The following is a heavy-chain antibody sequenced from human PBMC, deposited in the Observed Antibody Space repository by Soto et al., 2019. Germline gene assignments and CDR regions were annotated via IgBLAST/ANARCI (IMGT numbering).Heavy chain of an antibody. CDR3: ARIEGAQSLLDV. Sequence: PGGSLRLSCAASGFTFSDYYVSWIRQAPGKGLEWVSYISSSSSYTNYADSVKGRFTISRDNAKNSLYLQTNSLRAEDTAVYYCARIEGAQSLLDVWGQGTTVTVSS. CDR1: GFTFSDYY. J-gene: IGHJ6*02. V-gene: IGHV3-11*06. CDR2: ISSSSSYT. D-gene: IGHD3-16*01.